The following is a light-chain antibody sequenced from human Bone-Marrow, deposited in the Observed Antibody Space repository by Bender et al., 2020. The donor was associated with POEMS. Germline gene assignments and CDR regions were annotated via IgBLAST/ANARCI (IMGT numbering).Light chain of an antibody. J-gene: IGLJ1*01. V-gene: IGLV2-14*02. CDR1: SSDVGAYNL. Sequence: QSALTQPASVSGSPGQSITISCTGASSDVGAYNLVSWYQQHPGKVPKLMIYEVTKRPSGVSNRFSGSKSGTSASLAITGLQAEDEADYYCSFTHVFGTGTKVTVL. CDR3: SFTHV. CDR2: EVT.